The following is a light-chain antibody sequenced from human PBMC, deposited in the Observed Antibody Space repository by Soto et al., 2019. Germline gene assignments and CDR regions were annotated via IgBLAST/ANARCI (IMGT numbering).Light chain of an antibody. CDR1: QSIARY. Sequence: DIQMTQSPSTLSASVGDRVSITCRASQSIARYLAWYQQKPGKAPNLLIYDASSLERGVPSRFSGRGSGTEFTLTISSLQPDDFATYYYQQFKSSTWTFGQGTKVEIK. CDR2: DAS. V-gene: IGKV1-5*01. CDR3: QQFKSSTWT. J-gene: IGKJ1*01.